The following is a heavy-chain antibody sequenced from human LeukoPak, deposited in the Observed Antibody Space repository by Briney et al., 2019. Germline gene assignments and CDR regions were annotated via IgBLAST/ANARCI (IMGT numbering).Heavy chain of an antibody. CDR1: GSTFSSYA. CDR3: APGGPGFYFEF. V-gene: IGHV3-23*01. CDR2: ITFSAGTA. D-gene: IGHD3-10*01. J-gene: IGHJ4*02. Sequence: GGSLRLSCAASGSTFSSYAMSWVRQAPGKGLEWVSAITFSAGTAYYADSVKGRFTISRDNSKNTLYLQMNSLRAEDTAVYYCAPGGPGFYFEFWGRGTLVTVSS.